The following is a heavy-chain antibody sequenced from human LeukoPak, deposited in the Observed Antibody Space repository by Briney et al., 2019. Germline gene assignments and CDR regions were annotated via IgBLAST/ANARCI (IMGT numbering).Heavy chain of an antibody. CDR2: INSDGSST. V-gene: IGHV3-74*01. Sequence: GGSLRLSCAASGFTFSSYWMHWVRQAPGKGLVWVSRINSDGSSTSYADSVKGRFTISRDNAKNTLYLQMNGLRAEDTAVYYCAREHDYGDYGTFDYWGQGTLVTVSS. CDR3: AREHDYGDYGTFDY. CDR1: GFTFSSYW. J-gene: IGHJ4*02. D-gene: IGHD4-17*01.